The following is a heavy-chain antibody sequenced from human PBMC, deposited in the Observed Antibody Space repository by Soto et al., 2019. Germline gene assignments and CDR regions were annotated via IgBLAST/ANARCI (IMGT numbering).Heavy chain of an antibody. D-gene: IGHD3-10*01. Sequence: GESLKISCKGSGYSFTSYWIGWVRQMPGKGLEWMGIIYPGDSDTRYSPSFQGQVTISADKSISTAYLQWSSLKASDTAMYYCARLPRGVYGGQHYFDYWGQGTLVTVSS. CDR1: GYSFTSYW. V-gene: IGHV5-51*01. J-gene: IGHJ4*02. CDR3: ARLPRGVYGGQHYFDY. CDR2: IYPGDSDT.